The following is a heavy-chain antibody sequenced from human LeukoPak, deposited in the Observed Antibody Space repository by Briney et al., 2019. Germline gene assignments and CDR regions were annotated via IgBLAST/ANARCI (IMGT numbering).Heavy chain of an antibody. Sequence: PSETLSLTCTVSGGSISSSNYYWGWIRQPPGKGLECIGSIYYSGSTYYNPSLKSRVSISVDTSKNQFSLKVSSVTAADTAVYYCARQYSGYLRNWFDPWGQGTLVTVSS. CDR3: ARQYSGYLRNWFDP. CDR1: GGSISSSNYY. D-gene: IGHD5-12*01. V-gene: IGHV4-39*01. J-gene: IGHJ5*02. CDR2: IYYSGST.